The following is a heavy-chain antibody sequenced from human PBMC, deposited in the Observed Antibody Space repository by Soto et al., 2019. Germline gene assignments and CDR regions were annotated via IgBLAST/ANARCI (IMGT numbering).Heavy chain of an antibody. Sequence: QVQVVQSGAEVKKPGSSVKVSCKASGGTFNSYAISWVRQAPGQGLEWVGGIIPVFGTANYAQKFQGRVTITADEPTSTPYRELRSLSSEDTAVYYCARHSHFNYFYGLDVWGQGTTVTVSS. J-gene: IGHJ6*02. CDR3: ARHSHFNYFYGLDV. CDR1: GGTFNSYA. V-gene: IGHV1-69*12. D-gene: IGHD1-26*01. CDR2: IIPVFGTA.